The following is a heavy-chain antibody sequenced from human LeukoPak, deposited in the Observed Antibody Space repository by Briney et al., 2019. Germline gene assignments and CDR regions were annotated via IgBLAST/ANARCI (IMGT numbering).Heavy chain of an antibody. CDR3: ARAPGHSSSWLSDWYFDL. D-gene: IGHD6-13*01. CDR1: GYTFTSYG. V-gene: IGHV1-18*01. Sequence: ASVKVSCKASGYTFTSYGISWVRQAPGQGLEWMGWISAYNGNTNYAQKLQGRVTMTTGTSTSTAYMELRSLRSDDTAVYYCARAPGHSSSWLSDWYFDLWGRGTLVTVSS. J-gene: IGHJ2*01. CDR2: ISAYNGNT.